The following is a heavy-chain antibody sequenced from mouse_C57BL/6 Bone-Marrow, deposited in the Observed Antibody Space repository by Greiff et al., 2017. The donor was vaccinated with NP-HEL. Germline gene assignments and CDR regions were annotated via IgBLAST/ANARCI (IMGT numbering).Heavy chain of an antibody. V-gene: IGHV3-6*01. CDR2: ISYDGSN. Sequence: EVHLVESGPGLVKPSQSLSLTCSVTGYSITSGYYWNWIRQFPGNKLEWMGYISYDGSNNYNPSLKNRISITRDTSKNQFFLKLNSVTTEDTATYYCARGENGYDDPFYAMDYWGQGTSVTVSS. CDR1: GYSITSGYY. J-gene: IGHJ4*01. CDR3: ARGENGYDDPFYAMDY. D-gene: IGHD2-2*01.